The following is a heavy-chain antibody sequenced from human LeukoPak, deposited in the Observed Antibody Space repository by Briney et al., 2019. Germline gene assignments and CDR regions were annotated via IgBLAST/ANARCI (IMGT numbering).Heavy chain of an antibody. J-gene: IGHJ5*02. V-gene: IGHV4-59*12. CDR1: GASIRRYY. D-gene: IGHD3-10*01. Sequence: SETLSRACTVSGASIRRYYCCWVREPPGKGLEWIGYIYYSGSTNYNPSLKSRVTISVDTSKNQFSLKLSSVTAADTAVYYCARGGYYYGFFWFDPWGQGTLVTVSS. CDR3: ARGGYYYGFFWFDP. CDR2: IYYSGST.